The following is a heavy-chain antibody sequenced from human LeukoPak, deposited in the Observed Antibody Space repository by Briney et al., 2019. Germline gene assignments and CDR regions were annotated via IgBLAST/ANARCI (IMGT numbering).Heavy chain of an antibody. D-gene: IGHD5-18*01. V-gene: IGHV1-69*04. CDR3: ARDRPVDTNYYYYYGMDV. J-gene: IGHJ6*02. CDR1: GGTFSSYV. CDR2: IIPILGIA. Sequence: AASVKVSCKASGGTFSSYVISWVRQAPGQGLEWMGGIIPILGIANYAQKFQGRVTITADKSTSTAYMELSSLRSEDTAMYYSARDRPVDTNYYYYYGMDVWGQGTTVTVSS.